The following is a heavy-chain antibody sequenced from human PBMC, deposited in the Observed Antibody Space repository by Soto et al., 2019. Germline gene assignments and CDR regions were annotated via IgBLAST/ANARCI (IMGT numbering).Heavy chain of an antibody. J-gene: IGHJ6*02. CDR2: INPQTGGT. CDR3: ARERYQVISDGMDV. V-gene: IGHV1-2*02. D-gene: IGHD2-2*01. CDR1: VYTFTCYY. Sequence: XSVKVSCKASVYTFTCYYIHWVREAPGQGLEWMGWINPQTGGTSYAQKFQGRVTLSRDTSINTAYLELSRLTFDDAAVYFCARERYQVISDGMDVWGQGTTVTVSS.